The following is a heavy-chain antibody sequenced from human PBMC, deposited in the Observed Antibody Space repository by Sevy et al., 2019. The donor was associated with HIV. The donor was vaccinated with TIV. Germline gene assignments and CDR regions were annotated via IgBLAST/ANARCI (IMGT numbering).Heavy chain of an antibody. Sequence: SETLSLTCAVYSESFRRYYWNWIRQSPEKGLEWIGEINHSGTTNYNPSLKSRVTISVDPSRNQLSLKLNSVTAADTAVYYCASDSGTYTYYFDYWGQGTPVTVSS. CDR1: SESFRRYY. D-gene: IGHD1-26*01. J-gene: IGHJ4*02. V-gene: IGHV4-34*01. CDR3: ASDSGTYTYYFDY. CDR2: INHSGTT.